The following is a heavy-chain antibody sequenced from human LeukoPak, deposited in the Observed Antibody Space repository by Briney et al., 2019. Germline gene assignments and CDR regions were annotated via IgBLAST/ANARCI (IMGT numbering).Heavy chain of an antibody. CDR1: GFTFCSYS. V-gene: IGHV3-23*01. Sequence: GGALRLSCAASGFTFCSYSMSWVRQGPGKGGEWVSAISGSGGSTYYADSVKGRFTISRDNSKNTLYLQMNSLRAEDTAVYYCAKVSLTTVPVDYWGQGTLVTVSS. CDR2: ISGSGGST. CDR3: AKVSLTTVPVDY. J-gene: IGHJ4*02. D-gene: IGHD4-17*01.